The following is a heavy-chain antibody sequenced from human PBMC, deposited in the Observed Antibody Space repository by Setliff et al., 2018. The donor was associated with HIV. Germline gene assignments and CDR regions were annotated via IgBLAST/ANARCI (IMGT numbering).Heavy chain of an antibody. V-gene: IGHV4-39*02. CDR3: VALSVVQTQAMELAWFEP. CDR1: SGFINTNSYY. Sequence: PLETLSLTCNVSSGFINTNSYYWGWIRQPPGKKVEWIGNVFYSGTTYYSPSLKSRVTISVDTAKNHFSLRLSSVTAADTAVYFCVALSVVQTQAMELAWFEPWGQGTPVTSPQ. D-gene: IGHD1-26*01. J-gene: IGHJ5*02. CDR2: VFYSGTT.